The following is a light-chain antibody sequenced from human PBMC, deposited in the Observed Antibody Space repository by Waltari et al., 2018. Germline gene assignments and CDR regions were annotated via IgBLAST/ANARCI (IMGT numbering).Light chain of an antibody. CDR1: SSDVGGYNY. CDR2: EVS. J-gene: IGLJ2*01. CDR3: SSYAGSNKNVV. V-gene: IGLV2-8*01. Sequence: QSALTQPPSASGSPGQSVTISCTGTSSDVGGYNYVSWYQQHTGKAPKLMIYEVSKRPSVVPDRFSGSKSGNTASLTVSGLQAEDEAVYYCSSYAGSNKNVVFGGGTKLTVL.